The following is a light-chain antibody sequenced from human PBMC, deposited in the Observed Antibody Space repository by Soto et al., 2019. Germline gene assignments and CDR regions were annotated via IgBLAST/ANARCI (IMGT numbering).Light chain of an antibody. CDR3: QQYGSSRT. CDR2: GAS. V-gene: IGKV3-20*01. CDR1: QRVSSSY. Sequence: ETVSTQSPRTKTLSPGESAPLSCRTRQRVSSSYLAWYEQKPGQAPRLLIYGASSRATGIPDRFSGSGSGTDFTLTISRLEPEDFAGYYCQQYGSSRTFGQGTKVDIK. J-gene: IGKJ1*01.